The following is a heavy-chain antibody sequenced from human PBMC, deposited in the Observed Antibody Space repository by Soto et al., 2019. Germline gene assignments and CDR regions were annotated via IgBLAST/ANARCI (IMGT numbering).Heavy chain of an antibody. CDR2: IDSSGEK. V-gene: IGHV2-26*01. D-gene: IGHD6-19*01. CDR3: ARRHLAVAVSPWFDP. Sequence: QVTLKESGPVLVKPTETLTLRCTVSGLSITDSEMGVSWIRQPPGQPLEWLAHIDSSGEKSYRTFLKSRLAISKDTSKSQIGLTMTNMDPADTATYYCARRHLAVAVSPWFDPWGQESRSPSPQ. J-gene: IGHJ5*02. CDR1: GLSITDSEMG.